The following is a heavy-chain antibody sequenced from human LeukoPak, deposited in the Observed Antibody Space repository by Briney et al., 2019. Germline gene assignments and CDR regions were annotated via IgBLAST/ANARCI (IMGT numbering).Heavy chain of an antibody. Sequence: SETLSLTCTVSGGSISSYYWSWIRQPPGKGLELIGYINYSGSTNYNPSLKSRVTISVDTSKNQFSLKLSSVTAADTAVYYCASAGYYYDSSGYYSAFHYWGQGTLVTVSS. CDR2: INYSGST. D-gene: IGHD3-22*01. CDR3: ASAGYYYDSSGYYSAFHY. V-gene: IGHV4-59*01. J-gene: IGHJ4*02. CDR1: GGSISSYY.